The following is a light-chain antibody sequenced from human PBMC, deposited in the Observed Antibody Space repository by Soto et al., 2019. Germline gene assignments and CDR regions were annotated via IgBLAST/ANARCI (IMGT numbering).Light chain of an antibody. V-gene: IGKV3D-20*02. J-gene: IGKJ1*01. CDR1: QSVRSSY. CDR3: QQRRCWPRP. CDR2: GAS. Sequence: LLFSSGGPGPPPCKASQSVRSSYLAGYQQEPGQASRLLIYGASSRATGIPARFSGSGSGTDFTLTISSLEAEDFALYYCQQRRCWPRPFGQGTKVDIK.